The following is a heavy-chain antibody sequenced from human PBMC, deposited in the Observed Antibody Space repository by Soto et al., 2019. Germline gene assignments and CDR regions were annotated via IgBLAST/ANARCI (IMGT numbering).Heavy chain of an antibody. CDR2: IIPILGIA. CDR3: AREVSGGYCSSTSCYRFDP. J-gene: IGHJ5*02. Sequence: SVKVSCKASGGTFSSYTISWVRQAPGQGLEWMGRIIPILGIANYAQKFQGRVTITADKSTSTANMELSSLRSEDTAVYFCAREVSGGYCSSTSCYRFDPWGQGTLVTVSS. CDR1: GGTFSSYT. D-gene: IGHD2-2*01. V-gene: IGHV1-69*04.